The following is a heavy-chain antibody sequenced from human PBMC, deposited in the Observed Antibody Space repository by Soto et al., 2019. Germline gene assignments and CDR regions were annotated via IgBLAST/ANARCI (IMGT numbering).Heavy chain of an antibody. V-gene: IGHV4-39*01. J-gene: IGHJ6*02. CDR2: IFYSGST. D-gene: IGHD5-18*01. CDR1: GGSISSGGYY. CDR3: ACIFSGGYGYGFYYYGMDV. Sequence: SETLSLTCTVSGGSISSGGYYWGWIRQPPGKGLEWIGSIFYSGSTYYNPSLKSRVTISVDTSKNQFSLKLSSVTAADTAVYYCACIFSGGYGYGFYYYGMDVWGQGTTVTVSS.